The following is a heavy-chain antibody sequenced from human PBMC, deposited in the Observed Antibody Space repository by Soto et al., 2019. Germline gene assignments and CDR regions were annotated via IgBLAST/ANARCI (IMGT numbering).Heavy chain of an antibody. D-gene: IGHD6-6*01. CDR1: GFTLRGYA. Sequence: PGGSLRLSCAASGFTLRGYAMDWVRQAPGKGLEYVSGISSNGVGTYYANSVQGRFTISRDNSKNTVYLQTGSLRPEDMAVYYCARRARPDFYYMDVWGKGTTVTVSS. CDR2: ISSNGVGT. J-gene: IGHJ6*03. V-gene: IGHV3-64*01. CDR3: ARRARPDFYYMDV.